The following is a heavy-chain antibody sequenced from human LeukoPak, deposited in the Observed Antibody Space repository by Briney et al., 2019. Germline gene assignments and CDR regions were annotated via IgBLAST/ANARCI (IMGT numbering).Heavy chain of an antibody. Sequence: SETLSLTCTVSGGSLSSYYWSWIRQPPGKGLEWIGYIYYSGSTNYNPSLKSRVTISVDTSKNQFSLKLSSVTAADTAVYYCARDWPGSGWDDAFDIWGQGTMVTVSP. CDR3: ARDWPGSGWDDAFDI. J-gene: IGHJ3*02. CDR1: GGSLSSYY. D-gene: IGHD6-19*01. V-gene: IGHV4-59*01. CDR2: IYYSGST.